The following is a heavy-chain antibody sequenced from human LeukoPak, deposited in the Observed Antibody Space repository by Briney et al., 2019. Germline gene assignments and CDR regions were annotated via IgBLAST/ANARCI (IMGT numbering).Heavy chain of an antibody. D-gene: IGHD6-19*01. V-gene: IGHV3-30*18. J-gene: IGHJ6*03. CDR1: GFTFRGYG. CDR3: AKDRGAVAGVMDV. Sequence: GGSLRLSGAASGFTFRGYGIHWVRQAPGKGLEWVAIISYDGSNKNYAVSVKGRFTISRDNSKNTVFLQMNSLRAEDTAVYYCAKDRGAVAGVMDVWGKGTTVTVSS. CDR2: ISYDGSNK.